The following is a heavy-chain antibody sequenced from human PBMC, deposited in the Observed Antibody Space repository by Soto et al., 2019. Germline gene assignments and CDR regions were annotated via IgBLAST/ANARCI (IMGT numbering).Heavy chain of an antibody. CDR3: ARDRVRYYDDISGQSPCDI. CDR2: ISAYNGNT. CDR1: GYTFTSYG. D-gene: IGHD3-22*01. V-gene: IGHV1-18*01. Sequence: QVQLVQSGAEVKKPGASVKVSCKASGYTFTSYGISWVRQAPGQGLEWMGWISAYNGNTNYAQKLQGRVTMTTDTSTSRAYMELRSLRSDDTTVYYCARDRVRYYDDISGQSPCDIWVEGTMVTVSS. J-gene: IGHJ3*02.